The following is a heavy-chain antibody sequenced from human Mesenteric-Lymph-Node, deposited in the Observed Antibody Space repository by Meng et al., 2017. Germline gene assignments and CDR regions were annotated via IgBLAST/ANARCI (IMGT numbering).Heavy chain of an antibody. J-gene: IGHJ4*02. V-gene: IGHV4-4*02. CDR3: ARGKQDAWELLAY. CDR2: IDDSRST. D-gene: IGHD1-26*01. CDR1: GVSISSNIR. Sequence: VRLQQSGPVLGKPWGTLLPTCGVSGVSISSNIRWTWVRQPPGKGLEWIGDIDDSRSTNYNPSLNSRISISLDKSKNHFSLKVNSVTAADTAVYYCARGKQDAWELLAYWGQGALVTVSS.